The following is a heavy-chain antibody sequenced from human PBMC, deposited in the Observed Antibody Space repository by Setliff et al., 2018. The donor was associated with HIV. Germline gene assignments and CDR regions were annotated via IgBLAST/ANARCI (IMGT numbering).Heavy chain of an antibody. CDR1: GGSISSNW. D-gene: IGHD3-22*01. CDR3: GGNGYYSIDY. V-gene: IGHV4-4*02. J-gene: IGHJ4*02. Sequence: PSETLSLTCAVSGGSISSNWWSWVRQSPGKGLEWIGEIYHSGSTHYNPSLQSRVTISVDKSKSQFSLKQNSVTAADTAVYYCGGNGYYSIDYWGQGTLVTVSS. CDR2: IYHSGST.